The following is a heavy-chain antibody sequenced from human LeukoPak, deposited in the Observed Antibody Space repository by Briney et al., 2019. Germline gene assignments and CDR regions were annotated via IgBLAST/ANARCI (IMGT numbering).Heavy chain of an antibody. CDR2: ISRSSSTI. Sequence: GGSLRLFCAASGFPFSRYSMNWVRQAPGRGLDWVSYISRSSSTIHHADSVKGRFTIYRDNAKNSLYLQMNSLRDGDTAVYYCASLPVTMIPRGESTWFDPWGQGTLVTVSS. J-gene: IGHJ5*02. V-gene: IGHV3-48*02. CDR1: GFPFSRYS. CDR3: ASLPVTMIPRGESTWFDP. D-gene: IGHD3-22*01.